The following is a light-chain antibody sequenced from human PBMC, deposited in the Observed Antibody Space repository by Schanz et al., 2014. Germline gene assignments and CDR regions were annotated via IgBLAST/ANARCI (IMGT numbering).Light chain of an antibody. V-gene: IGLV8-61*01. J-gene: IGLJ3*02. CDR1: SGSVSTTYY. CDR2: STN. CDR3: VLYMGSGIWV. Sequence: QTMVTLEPSFSVSPGGTVTLTCGLSSGSVSTTYYPSWYQQTPGQTPRTLIYSTNTRSSGVPDRFSGSILGNKAALTITGAQADDESDYYCVLYMGSGIWVFGGGTKLTVL.